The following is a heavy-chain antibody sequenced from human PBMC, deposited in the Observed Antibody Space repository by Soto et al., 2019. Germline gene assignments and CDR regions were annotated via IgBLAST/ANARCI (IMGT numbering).Heavy chain of an antibody. V-gene: IGHV1-69*13. J-gene: IGHJ5*02. Sequence: SVKVSCKASGGTFSSYAISWVRQAPGQGLEWMGGIIPIFGTANYAQKFQGRVTITADESTSTAYMELSSLRSEDTAVYYCARARAGGQQRHLGWFDPWGQGTLVTVSS. D-gene: IGHD6-25*01. CDR2: IIPIFGTA. CDR1: GGTFSSYA. CDR3: ARARAGGQQRHLGWFDP.